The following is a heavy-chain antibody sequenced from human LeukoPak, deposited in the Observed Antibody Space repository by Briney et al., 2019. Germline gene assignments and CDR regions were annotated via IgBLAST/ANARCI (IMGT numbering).Heavy chain of an antibody. CDR3: ARDQDWNYAFDI. Sequence: ASVKVSCKASGTTLTSYFIHWVRQAPGQGLEWMGIINPSGGSTSYAQKFQGRVTMTRDTSTSTVYMELSSLRSEDTAVYYCARDQDWNYAFDIWGQGTMVTVSS. V-gene: IGHV1-46*01. CDR2: INPSGGST. J-gene: IGHJ3*02. CDR1: GTTLTSYF. D-gene: IGHD1-7*01.